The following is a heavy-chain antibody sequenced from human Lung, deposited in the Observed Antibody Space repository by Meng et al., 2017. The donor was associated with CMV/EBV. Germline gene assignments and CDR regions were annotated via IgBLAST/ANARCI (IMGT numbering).Heavy chain of an antibody. CDR1: GYTFTGYY. V-gene: IGHV1-2*02. CDR3: AREVTYFDFWSGHGKGQNWFEP. J-gene: IGHJ5*02. D-gene: IGHD3-3*01. Sequence: ASVKVSCKASGYTFTGYYIHWVRQAPGEGLEWLGWINPDSGGTNFAQKFQDRVTMTRDTSITTAYMELTRLRSDDTAVYYCAREVTYFDFWSGHGKGQNWFEPWGQGTLVTVSS. CDR2: INPDSGGT.